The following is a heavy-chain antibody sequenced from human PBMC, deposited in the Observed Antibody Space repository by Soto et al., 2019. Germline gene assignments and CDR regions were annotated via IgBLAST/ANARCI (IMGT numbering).Heavy chain of an antibody. V-gene: IGHV1-8*01. CDR2: MNPNSGNT. D-gene: IGHD5-18*01. CDR3: ARGREDTAMGWMRNYYYYYDMDV. J-gene: IGHJ6*03. CDR1: GYTFTSYD. Sequence: ASVKVSCKASGYTFTSYDINWVRQATGQGLEWMGWMNPNSGNTGYAQKFQGRVTMTRNTSISTAYMELSSLRSEDTAVYYCARGREDTAMGWMRNYYYYYDMDVWGKGTTVTVSS.